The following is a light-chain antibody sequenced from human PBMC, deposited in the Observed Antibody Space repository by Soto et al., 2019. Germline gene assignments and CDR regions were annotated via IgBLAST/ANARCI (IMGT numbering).Light chain of an antibody. CDR3: QQYGSSPIT. J-gene: IGKJ5*01. CDR1: QSVSSN. CDR2: GAS. Sequence: EIVMTQSPATLSVSPGERATLSCRASQSVSSNLAWYQQKPGQAPRLLIYGASIRATGIPDRFSGSGSGTDFTLTITPLEPEDFAVYFCQQYGSSPITFGQGTRLEIK. V-gene: IGKV3-20*01.